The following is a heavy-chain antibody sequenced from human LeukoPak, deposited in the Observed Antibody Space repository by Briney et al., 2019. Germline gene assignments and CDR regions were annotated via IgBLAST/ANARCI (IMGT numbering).Heavy chain of an antibody. Sequence: SETLSLTCTVSGGSISSSSYYWGWIRQTPGKRLERNGSIYFRGSTYYNPSLKSRVTISVDTSKDQFSLRLSSVTAADTAVYYCARQVRDDYNQFDYWGQGTLVTVSS. CDR3: ARQVRDDYNQFDY. D-gene: IGHD5-24*01. V-gene: IGHV4-39*01. CDR2: IYFRGST. CDR1: GGSISSSSYY. J-gene: IGHJ4*02.